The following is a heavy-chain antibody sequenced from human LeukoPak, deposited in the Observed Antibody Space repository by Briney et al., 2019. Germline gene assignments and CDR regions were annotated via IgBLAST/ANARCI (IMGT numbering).Heavy chain of an antibody. CDR2: INHSGST. V-gene: IGHV4-34*01. Sequence: SETLSLTCAVYGGSFSGYYWSWIRQPPGKGLEWIGEINHSGSTNYNPSLKSRVTISVDTSKNQFSLKLSSVTAADTAVYYCATSITGLNWFDPWGQGTLVTVSS. J-gene: IGHJ5*02. CDR3: ATSITGLNWFDP. CDR1: GGSFSGYY. D-gene: IGHD1-20*01.